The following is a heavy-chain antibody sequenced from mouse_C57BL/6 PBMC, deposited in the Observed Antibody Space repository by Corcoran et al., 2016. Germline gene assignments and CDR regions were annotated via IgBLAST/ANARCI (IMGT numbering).Heavy chain of an antibody. CDR1: GYTFTTYG. D-gene: IGHD1-1*01. CDR2: INTYSGVP. J-gene: IGHJ3*01. CDR3: ARSPITTVVAKDWFAY. V-gene: IGHV9-3*01. Sequence: QIQLVQSGPELKKPGETVKISCKASGYTFTTYGMSWVKQAPGKGLKWMGWINTYSGVPTYADDFKGRFAFSLETSASTAYLQINNLKNEDTATYFCARSPITTVVAKDWFAYWGQGTLVTVSA.